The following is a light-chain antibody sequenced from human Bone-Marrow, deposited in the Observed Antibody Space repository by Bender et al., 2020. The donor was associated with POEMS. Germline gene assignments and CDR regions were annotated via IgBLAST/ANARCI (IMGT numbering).Light chain of an antibody. CDR3: SSYTSSSLLV. CDR2: DVS. V-gene: IGLV2-14*02. Sequence: QSALTQPASVSGSPGQSITISCTGSSSDVGSYNLFSWFQQHPGKAPKLIIYDVSIRPSGVSNRFSGSKSGDTASLTISGLQAEDEADYYCSSYTSSSLLVFGGGTKLTVL. J-gene: IGLJ3*02. CDR1: SSDVGSYNL.